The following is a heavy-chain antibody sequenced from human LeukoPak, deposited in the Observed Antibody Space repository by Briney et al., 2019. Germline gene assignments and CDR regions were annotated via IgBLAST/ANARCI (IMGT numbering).Heavy chain of an antibody. Sequence: SVKVSCKASGGTFSSYAISWVRQAPGQGLEWMGRIIPILGIANYAQKFQGRVTITADKSTSTAYMELSSLRSEDTAVYYCARGNRHGEVGYYYYGMDVWGQGTTVTVSS. CDR1: GGTFSSYA. CDR3: ARGNRHGEVGYYYYGMDV. V-gene: IGHV1-69*04. D-gene: IGHD4-17*01. CDR2: IIPILGIA. J-gene: IGHJ6*02.